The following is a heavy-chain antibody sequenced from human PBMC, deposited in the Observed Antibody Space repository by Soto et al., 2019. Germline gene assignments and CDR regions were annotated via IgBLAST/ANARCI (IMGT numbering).Heavy chain of an antibody. V-gene: IGHV6-1*01. J-gene: IGHJ4*02. Sequence: SQSLSLTCGISGASVSRKGVAWNWIRQSPSRGLEWLGRTYYRSKWYTDYALSVKSRITINPDTSKNQFSLQLNSVTPGDTAVYYCARDLYDSSWTLFDYWGQGTRVTVSS. CDR2: TYYRSKWYT. CDR3: ARDLYDSSWTLFDY. D-gene: IGHD6-13*01. CDR1: GASVSRKGVA.